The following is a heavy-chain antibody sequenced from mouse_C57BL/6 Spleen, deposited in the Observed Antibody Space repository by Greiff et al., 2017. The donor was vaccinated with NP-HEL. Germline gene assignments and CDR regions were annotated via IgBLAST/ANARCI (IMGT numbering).Heavy chain of an antibody. V-gene: IGHV1-42*01. CDR2: INPSTGGT. CDR3: ARWGTYDGYFDY. Sequence: EVQLQQSGPELVKPGASVKISCKASGYSFTGYYMNWVKQSPEKSLEWIGEINPSTGGTTYNQKFKAKATLTEDKSSSTAYMQLKSLTSEDSAVYYCARWGTYDGYFDYWGQGTTLTVSS. J-gene: IGHJ2*01. CDR1: GYSFTGYY. D-gene: IGHD2-3*01.